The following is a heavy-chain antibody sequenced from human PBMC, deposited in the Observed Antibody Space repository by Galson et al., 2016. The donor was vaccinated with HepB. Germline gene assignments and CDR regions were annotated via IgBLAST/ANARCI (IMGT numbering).Heavy chain of an antibody. J-gene: IGHJ4*02. CDR3: ARGHYDSSGLDY. CDR1: GYTYTSYA. D-gene: IGHD3-22*01. Sequence: SVKVSCKASGYTYTSYAMHWVRQAPGQRLEWMGWINAGNGNTKYSQKFQGRVTITRDTSASTAYMELSSLRSEDTAVYYCARGHYDSSGLDYWGQGTLVTVSS. V-gene: IGHV1-3*01. CDR2: INAGNGNT.